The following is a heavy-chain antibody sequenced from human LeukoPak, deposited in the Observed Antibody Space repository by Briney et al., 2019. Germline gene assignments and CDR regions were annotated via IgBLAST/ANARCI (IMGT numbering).Heavy chain of an antibody. CDR3: ARDPVRRDSY. CDR1: GFTFNTYW. V-gene: IGHV3-74*01. Sequence: GGSLRLSCAASGFTFNTYWMHWVRQAPGKGLVWVSHINPDGSQTNYADSVTGRFTISRDNAKNTLYLQMNSLRAEDTAVYYCARDPVRRDSYWGQGALVTVSS. J-gene: IGHJ4*02. CDR2: INPDGSQT. D-gene: IGHD3-10*01.